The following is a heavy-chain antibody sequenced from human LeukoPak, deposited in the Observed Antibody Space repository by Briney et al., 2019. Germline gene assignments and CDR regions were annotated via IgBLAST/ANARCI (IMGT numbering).Heavy chain of an antibody. J-gene: IGHJ4*02. D-gene: IGHD3-10*01. CDR3: AKDRFGPNDY. CDR2: IRYDGSNK. V-gene: IGHV3-30*02. Sequence: GGSLRLSCAASGFTFSSYGMHSVRQAPGKGLEWVAFIRYDGSNKYYADSVKGRFTISRDNSKNTLYLQMNSLRAEDTAVYYCAKDRFGPNDYWGQGTLVTVSS. CDR1: GFTFSSYG.